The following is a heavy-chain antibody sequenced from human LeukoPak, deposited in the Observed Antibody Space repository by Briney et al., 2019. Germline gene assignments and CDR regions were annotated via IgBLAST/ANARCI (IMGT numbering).Heavy chain of an antibody. CDR1: GFTFSDYY. J-gene: IGHJ4*02. Sequence: PGGSLRLSCAASGFTFSDYYMYWIRQAPGKGPEWVSYISRGGNTIYYSDSVKGRFTISRDNSKNSLNLQMNSLRAEDTAVYYCASSRSITFGYWGQGTLVSVSS. D-gene: IGHD2-21*01. CDR3: ASSRSITFGY. CDR2: ISRGGNTI. V-gene: IGHV3-11*01.